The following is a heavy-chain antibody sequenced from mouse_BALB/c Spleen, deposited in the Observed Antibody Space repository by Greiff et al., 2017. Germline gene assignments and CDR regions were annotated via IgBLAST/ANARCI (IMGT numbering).Heavy chain of an antibody. CDR1: GDSITSGY. J-gene: IGHJ2*01. CDR2: ISYGGST. CDR3: AREQRGGVFDY. D-gene: IGHD6-1*01. V-gene: IGHV3-8*02. Sequence: EVQLQESGPSLVKPSQTLSLTCSVTGDSITSGYWNWIRKFPGNKLEYMGYISYGGSTYYNPSLKSRISITRDTSKNQYYLQLNSVTTDDPATYYCAREQRGGVFDYWGQGTTLTVSS.